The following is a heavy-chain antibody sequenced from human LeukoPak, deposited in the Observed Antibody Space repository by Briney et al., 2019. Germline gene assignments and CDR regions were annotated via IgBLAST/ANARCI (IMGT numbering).Heavy chain of an antibody. CDR3: ARVDCSSTSCHGDY. D-gene: IGHD2-2*01. Sequence: ASVKVPCKASGYTFTIYGISWVRQAPGQGLEGMGWISAYNGNTNYAQKLRGRVTMTTDTSTSTAYMELRRLRSDDTAVYYCARVDCSSTSCHGDYWGQGTLVTVSS. J-gene: IGHJ4*02. CDR1: GYTFTIYG. V-gene: IGHV1-18*01. CDR2: ISAYNGNT.